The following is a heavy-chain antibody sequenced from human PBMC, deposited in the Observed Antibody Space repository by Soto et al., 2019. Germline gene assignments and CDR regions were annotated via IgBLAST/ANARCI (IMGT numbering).Heavy chain of an antibody. CDR2: INPNSGGT. V-gene: IGHV1-2*04. D-gene: IGHD2-21*02. Sequence: ASVKVSCKASGYTFTGYYMHWVRQAPGQGLEWMGWINPNSGGTNYAQKFQGWVTMTRDTSISTAYMELSRLRSDDTAVYYCARPYVGGDCSTSLYGMDVWGQGTTVTGSS. CDR1: GYTFTGYY. J-gene: IGHJ6*02. CDR3: ARPYVGGDCSTSLYGMDV.